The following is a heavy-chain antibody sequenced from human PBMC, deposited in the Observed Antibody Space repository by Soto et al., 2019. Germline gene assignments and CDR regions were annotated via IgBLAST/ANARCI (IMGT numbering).Heavy chain of an antibody. CDR1: GFTFSSYW. CDR2: IKQDGSEK. V-gene: IGHV3-7*05. CDR3: AREVLRYFDWLSPIPRARTDY. D-gene: IGHD3-9*01. J-gene: IGHJ4*02. Sequence: GGSLRLSCAASGFTFSSYWMSWVRQAPGKGLEWVANIKQDGSEKYYVDSVKGRFTISRDNAKNSLYLQMNSLRAEDTAVYYCAREVLRYFDWLSPIPRARTDYWGQGTLVTVSS.